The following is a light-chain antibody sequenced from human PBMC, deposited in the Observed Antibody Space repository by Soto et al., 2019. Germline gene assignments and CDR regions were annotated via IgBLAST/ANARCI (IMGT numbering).Light chain of an antibody. CDR2: DAS. J-gene: IGKJ1*01. Sequence: EIVLTQSPATLSLSPGERATLSCRASQSVSSYFAWYQQKPGQAPRLLIYDASNRATGIPARFSGSGSGTDFPLTISSLEHEDFAVYYCQQSSNWPLTFGQGTKVEIK. V-gene: IGKV3-11*01. CDR3: QQSSNWPLT. CDR1: QSVSSY.